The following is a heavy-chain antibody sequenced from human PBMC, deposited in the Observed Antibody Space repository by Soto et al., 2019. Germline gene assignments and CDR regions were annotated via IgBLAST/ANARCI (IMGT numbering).Heavy chain of an antibody. CDR1: GFTFSNYA. D-gene: IGHD6-19*01. CDR2: ISGAGRT. J-gene: IGHJ4*02. Sequence: EVQLLESGGGLVQPGGSLRLSCVASGFTFSNYAMSWVRQAPGKGLEWVSAISGAGRTYYADSVKGRFTISRDNSKNTLDLQMNSLRAEDTAVHYCAKAESSYASGWYAYWGQGTLVTVSS. V-gene: IGHV3-23*01. CDR3: AKAESSYASGWYAY.